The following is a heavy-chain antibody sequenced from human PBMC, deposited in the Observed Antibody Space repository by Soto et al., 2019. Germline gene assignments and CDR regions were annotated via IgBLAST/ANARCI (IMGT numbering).Heavy chain of an antibody. Sequence: QVQLVQSGAEVKKPGASVKVSCKASGYTFTSYGISWVRQAPGQGLEWMGWISAYNGNTNYAQKLQGRVTMTTDTSTSTAYMELRSLRSDDTAVYYCARMNGWAGYGNYSDNWFDPWGQGTLVTVSS. D-gene: IGHD4-17*01. CDR1: GYTFTSYG. CDR3: ARMNGWAGYGNYSDNWFDP. J-gene: IGHJ5*02. V-gene: IGHV1-18*01. CDR2: ISAYNGNT.